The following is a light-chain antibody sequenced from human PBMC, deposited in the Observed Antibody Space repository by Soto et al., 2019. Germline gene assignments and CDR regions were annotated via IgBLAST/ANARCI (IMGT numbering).Light chain of an antibody. J-gene: IGLJ2*01. V-gene: IGLV2-14*01. CDR2: DVS. Sequence: QSALTQPASVSGSPGQSITISCTGTSSDVGGYNYVSWYQQHPGKAPKLMIYDVSNRPSGVSNRFSGSKSGNTASLTISGLQAEDEAEYYCSSYTSSSTPPFGGGTKLTVL. CDR1: SSDVGGYNY. CDR3: SSYTSSSTPP.